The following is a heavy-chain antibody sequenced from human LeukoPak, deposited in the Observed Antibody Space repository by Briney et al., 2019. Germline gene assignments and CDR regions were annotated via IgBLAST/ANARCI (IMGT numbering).Heavy chain of an antibody. CDR2: ISYSGDT. Sequence: SETLSLTCSVSGGSVGSNYWSWVRQPPGKGLEWIGYISYSGDTKYNPSLKSRLSMSVDTSKNQCSLMLTSVTAADTAVYYCARGSGWYPHWGQGTLVTASS. CDR1: GGSVGSNY. J-gene: IGHJ1*01. V-gene: IGHV4-59*02. D-gene: IGHD6-19*01. CDR3: ARGSGWYPH.